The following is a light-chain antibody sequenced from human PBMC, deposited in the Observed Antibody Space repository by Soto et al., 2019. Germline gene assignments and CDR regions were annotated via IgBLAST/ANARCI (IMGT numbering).Light chain of an antibody. CDR2: STT. CDR3: LLFYGDGVV. Sequence: QTVVTQEPSLTVSPGGTVTLTCASSTGAVTSGYYPNWFQQRPGQPPRALIYSTTYKHPWTPARFSGSLVGGKAALTLSGAQPEDEAEHYCLLFYGDGVVFGGGTKLTF. CDR1: TGAVTSGYY. J-gene: IGLJ2*01. V-gene: IGLV7-43*01.